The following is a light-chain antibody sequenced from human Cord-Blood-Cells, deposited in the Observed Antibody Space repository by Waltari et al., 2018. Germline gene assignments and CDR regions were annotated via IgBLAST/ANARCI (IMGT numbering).Light chain of an antibody. CDR1: SSDVGSSNR. Sequence: QSALTQPPSAPGSPGQSVTISCTGTSSDVGSSNRVSWYQQPPGTAPKLMIYGVSNRPSGVPDRFSGSKSGNTASLTISGLQAEDEADYYCSSYTSSSTVVFGGGTKLTVL. J-gene: IGLJ2*01. V-gene: IGLV2-18*02. CDR3: SSYTSSSTVV. CDR2: GVS.